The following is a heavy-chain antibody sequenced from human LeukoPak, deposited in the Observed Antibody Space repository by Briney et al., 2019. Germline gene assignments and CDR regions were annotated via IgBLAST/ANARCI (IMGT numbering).Heavy chain of an antibody. CDR2: INHSGST. Sequence: PSETLSLTCAVYGGSFSGYYWSWIRQPPGKGLEWIGEINHSGSTNYNPSLKSRVTISVDTSKNQFSLKLSSVTAADTAVYYCARVFGLGDWFDPWGQGTLVTVSS. CDR1: GGSFSGYY. D-gene: IGHD3/OR15-3a*01. V-gene: IGHV4-34*01. J-gene: IGHJ5*02. CDR3: ARVFGLGDWFDP.